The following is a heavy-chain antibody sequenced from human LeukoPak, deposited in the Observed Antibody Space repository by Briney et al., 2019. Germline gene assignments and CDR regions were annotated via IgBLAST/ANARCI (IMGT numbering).Heavy chain of an antibody. CDR1: GFTFSSYE. J-gene: IGHJ5*02. D-gene: IGHD6-13*01. CDR2: ISSSGSTI. CDR3: AKEGTPPYSSSWYASWFDP. V-gene: IGHV3-48*03. Sequence: GGSLRLSCAASGFTFSSYEMNWVRQAPGKGLEWVSYISSSGSTIYYADSVKGRFTISRDSAKNSLYLQMNSLRAEDTAVYYCAKEGTPPYSSSWYASWFDPWGQGTLVTVSS.